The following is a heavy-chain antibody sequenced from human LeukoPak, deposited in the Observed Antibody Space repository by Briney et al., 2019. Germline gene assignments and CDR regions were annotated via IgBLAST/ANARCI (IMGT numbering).Heavy chain of an antibody. CDR2: INPSGGST. CDR3: ALGRYIYDYFHY. D-gene: IGHD5-18*01. J-gene: IGHJ4*02. Sequence: ASVKVSCKASGYTFTNYYMHWVRQAPGQGLEWMGIINPSGGSTSYAQKFQGRVTMTRDTSTSTVYMEVSSLTSEDTAVYYCALGRYIYDYFHYWGRGTLVTVSS. V-gene: IGHV1-46*01. CDR1: GYTFTNYY.